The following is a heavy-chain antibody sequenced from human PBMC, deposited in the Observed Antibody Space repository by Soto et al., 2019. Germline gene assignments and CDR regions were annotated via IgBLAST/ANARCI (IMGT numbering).Heavy chain of an antibody. V-gene: IGHV3-23*01. D-gene: IGHD1-26*01. CDR2: ISGSGGST. Sequence: GGSLRLSCAASGFTFSSYAMSWVRQAPGKGLEWVSAISGSGGSTYYADSVKGRFTISRDNSKNTLYLQMNSLRAEDTAVYYCAKDRKQYAWDRYYFDYWGQGTLVTGSS. CDR3: AKDRKQYAWDRYYFDY. J-gene: IGHJ4*02. CDR1: GFTFSSYA.